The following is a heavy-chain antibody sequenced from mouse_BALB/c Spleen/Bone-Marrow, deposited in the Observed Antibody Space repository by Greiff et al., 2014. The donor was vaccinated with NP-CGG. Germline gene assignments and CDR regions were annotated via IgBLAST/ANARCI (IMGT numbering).Heavy chain of an antibody. CDR1: GYTFTSYW. V-gene: IGHV1-61*01. CDR3: ARSEIYYYGSRTSMDY. Sequence: VKLQESGAELVRPGASVKLSCKASGYTFTSYWMNWVKQRPGQGLEWIGMIDPSDSETHYNQVFKDKATLTVDKSSSTAYMQLSSLTSEDSAVYYCARSEIYYYGSRTSMDYWGQGTSVTVSS. CDR2: IDPSDSET. J-gene: IGHJ4*01. D-gene: IGHD1-1*01.